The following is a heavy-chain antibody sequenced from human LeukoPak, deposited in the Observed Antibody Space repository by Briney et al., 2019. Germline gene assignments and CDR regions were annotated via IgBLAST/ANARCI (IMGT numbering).Heavy chain of an antibody. CDR2: IYHSGST. D-gene: IGHD6-13*01. CDR1: GGSISSGGYS. J-gene: IGHJ5*02. V-gene: IGHV4-30-2*01. Sequence: SQTLSLTCAVSGGSISSGGYSWRWIRQPPGKGLEWIGYIYHSGSTYYNPSLKSRVTISVDRSKNQFSLKLSSVTAADTAVYYCARVGSSWYWFDPWGQGTLVTVSS. CDR3: ARVGSSWYWFDP.